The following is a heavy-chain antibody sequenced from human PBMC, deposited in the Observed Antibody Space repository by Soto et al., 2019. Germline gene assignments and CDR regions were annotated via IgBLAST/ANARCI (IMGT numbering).Heavy chain of an antibody. J-gene: IGHJ5*02. CDR3: TRGVLA. Sequence: QVQLQESGSRLVRPSQTVSLTCSVSGGSVNSGGYSWSWIRQPPGKGLEWIAFISPSGSPAYNPSLKSRVTISVDRSKTQFSLELSSVTAADTAVYYCTRGVLAWGPGTRVTVSS. CDR1: GGSVNSGGYS. CDR2: ISPSGSP. V-gene: IGHV4-30-2*01. D-gene: IGHD2-8*01.